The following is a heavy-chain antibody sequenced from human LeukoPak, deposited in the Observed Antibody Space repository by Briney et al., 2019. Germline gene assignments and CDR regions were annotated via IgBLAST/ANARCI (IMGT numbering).Heavy chain of an antibody. V-gene: IGHV4-59*08. D-gene: IGHD3-22*01. CDR3: ARQGQGMIVSLDY. Sequence: PSETLSLTCTVSGGSISSYYWSWIRQPPGKGLEWIGYIYYSGSTNYNPSLKSRVTISVDTSKNQFSLKLSSVTAADTAVYYCARQGQGMIVSLDYWGQGTLVTVSS. CDR1: GGSISSYY. J-gene: IGHJ4*02. CDR2: IYYSGST.